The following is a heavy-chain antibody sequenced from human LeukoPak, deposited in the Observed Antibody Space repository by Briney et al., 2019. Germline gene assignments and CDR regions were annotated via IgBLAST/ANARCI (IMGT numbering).Heavy chain of an antibody. CDR1: GGSITSNNW. D-gene: IGHD3-16*01. CDR3: ARVWVMVDY. CDR2: IYHSGTT. V-gene: IGHV4-4*02. Sequence: SGTLSLTCAVSGGSITSNNWWNWVRQPPGKGLEWIGEIYHSGTTNYNSSLKSRVTISVDKSKNQFSLKLSSVTAADTAVYYCARVWVMVDYWGQGTLVTVSP. J-gene: IGHJ4*02.